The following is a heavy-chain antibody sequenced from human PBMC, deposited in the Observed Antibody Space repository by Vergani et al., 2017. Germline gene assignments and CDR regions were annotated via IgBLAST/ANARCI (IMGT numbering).Heavy chain of an antibody. CDR1: GGSISSSSYY. V-gene: IGHV4-39*01. CDR3: ARVVPWEYYFDY. J-gene: IGHJ4*02. CDR2: IYYSGST. Sequence: QLQLQESGPGLVKPSETLSLTCTVSGGSISSSSYYWGWIRQPPGKGLEWIGSIYYSGSTYYNPSLKSRVTISVDTSKNQFSLKLSSVTAADTAVYYCARVVPWEYYFDYWGQGTLVTVSS. D-gene: IGHD1-26*01.